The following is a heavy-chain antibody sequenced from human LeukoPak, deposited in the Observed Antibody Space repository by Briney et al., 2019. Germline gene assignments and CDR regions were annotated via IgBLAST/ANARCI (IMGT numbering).Heavy chain of an antibody. CDR1: GGSISSGDYY. J-gene: IGHJ4*02. Sequence: SQTLSLTCTVSGGSISSGDYYWSWIRQPPGKGLEWIGYIYHSGSTYYNPSLKRRVTISIDTSKHQFSLKLSSVTAADTAVYYCARVQGASSGYYRIFDYWGQGTLVTVSS. D-gene: IGHD3-22*01. V-gene: IGHV4-30-4*01. CDR2: IYHSGST. CDR3: ARVQGASSGYYRIFDY.